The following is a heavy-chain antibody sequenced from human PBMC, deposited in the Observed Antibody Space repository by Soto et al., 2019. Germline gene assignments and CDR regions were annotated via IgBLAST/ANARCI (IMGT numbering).Heavy chain of an antibody. CDR1: GGSFSGYY. V-gene: IGHV4-34*01. Sequence: SETPSLTCTVYGGSFSGYYWSWIRQPPGKGLEWIGEINHSGSTNYNPSLKSRVTISVDTSKNQFSLKLSSVTAADTAVYYCERVYYCSGGSCRNSPRLFDYWGQGTLVSVSS. D-gene: IGHD2-15*01. CDR3: ERVYYCSGGSCRNSPRLFDY. J-gene: IGHJ4*02. CDR2: INHSGST.